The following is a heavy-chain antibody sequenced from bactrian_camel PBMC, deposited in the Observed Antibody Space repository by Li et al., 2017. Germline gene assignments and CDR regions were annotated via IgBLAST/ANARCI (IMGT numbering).Heavy chain of an antibody. CDR3: ATGGPWIRGGQCFGVLGI. D-gene: IGHD1*01. V-gene: IGHV3S9*01. J-gene: IGHJ6*01. CDR1: GFAFSSYA. Sequence: LVESGGGLVQPGGSLRLSCAASGFAFSSYAMGWVRQIPDKEREGVAGIESDGSTSYADSVKGRFTISRDNAKNTLYLQMNSLKTEDTAVYYCATGGPWIRGGQCFGVLGIWGQGT. CDR2: IESDGST.